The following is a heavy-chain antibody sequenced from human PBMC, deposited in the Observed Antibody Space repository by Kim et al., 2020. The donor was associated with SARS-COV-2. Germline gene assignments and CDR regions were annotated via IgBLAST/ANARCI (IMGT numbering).Heavy chain of an antibody. CDR3: ARKEYYYLGLDV. D-gene: IGHD6-6*01. V-gene: IGHV3-7*04. Sequence: FYVDYVKGRVTLYRDNANNSLYLQMISLSAEDTAVYYCARKEYYYLGLDVWGQGTTVTVSS. J-gene: IGHJ6*02.